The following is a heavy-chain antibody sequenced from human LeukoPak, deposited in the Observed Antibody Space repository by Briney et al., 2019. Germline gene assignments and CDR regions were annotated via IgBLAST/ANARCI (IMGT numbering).Heavy chain of an antibody. Sequence: GGSLRLSCAASGFTFSSYAMHWVRQAPGKELEWVAVISYDGSNKYYADSVKGRFTISRDNSKNTLYLQMNSLRAEDTAVYYCAREQYQLPRLYYFDYWGQGTLVTVSS. CDR3: AREQYQLPRLYYFDY. CDR2: ISYDGSNK. V-gene: IGHV3-30*04. D-gene: IGHD2-2*01. CDR1: GFTFSSYA. J-gene: IGHJ4*02.